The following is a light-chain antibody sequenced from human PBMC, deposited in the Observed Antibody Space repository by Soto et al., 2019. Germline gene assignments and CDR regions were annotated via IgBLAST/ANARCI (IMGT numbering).Light chain of an antibody. V-gene: IGKV4-1*01. CDR2: WAS. CDR3: QQYCSSPWT. Sequence: DIVMTQSPDSLAVSLGERGTINCRSSQSVLYSSSNKNYLAWYQQKPGQPPKLLIYWASTRESGVPDRFSGSGSGTDFTLTISSLQAEDVAVYYGQQYCSSPWTFGQGTKVEIK. J-gene: IGKJ1*01. CDR1: QSVLYSSSNKNY.